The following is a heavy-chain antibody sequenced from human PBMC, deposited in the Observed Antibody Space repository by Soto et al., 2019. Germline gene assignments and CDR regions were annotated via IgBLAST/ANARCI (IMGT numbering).Heavy chain of an antibody. D-gene: IGHD6-19*01. CDR3: AKDFGWGGYSSGPWYFDY. CDR1: GFTFSSYA. Sequence: LRLSCAASGFTFSSYAMSWVRQAPGKGLEWVSAISGSGGSTYYADSVKGRFTISRDNSKNTLYLQMNSLRAEDTAVYYCAKDFGWGGYSSGPWYFDYWGQGTLVTVSS. CDR2: ISGSGGST. J-gene: IGHJ4*02. V-gene: IGHV3-23*01.